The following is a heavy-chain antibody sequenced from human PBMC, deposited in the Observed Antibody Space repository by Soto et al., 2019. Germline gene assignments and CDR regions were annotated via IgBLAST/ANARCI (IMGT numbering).Heavy chain of an antibody. Sequence: GGSLILSCAASGFTFSDYYMSWIRQAPGKGREWVSYISSSGSTIYYADSVKGRFTISRDNDKNSLYLQMNSLRAEDTAVYYCERAGSASRIYSYLDYWGQGTLVAVS. CDR3: ERAGSASRIYSYLDY. CDR2: ISSSGSTI. J-gene: IGHJ4*02. CDR1: GFTFSDYY. D-gene: IGHD1-1*01. V-gene: IGHV3-11*01.